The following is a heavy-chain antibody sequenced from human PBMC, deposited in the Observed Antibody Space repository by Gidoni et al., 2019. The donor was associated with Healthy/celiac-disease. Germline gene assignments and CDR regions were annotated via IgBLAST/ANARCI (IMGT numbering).Heavy chain of an antibody. D-gene: IGHD2-2*01. V-gene: IGHV1-2*02. CDR2: INPNSGGT. CDR1: GYTFTGYY. Sequence: QVQLVQSGAEVKKPGASVKVSCKASGYTFTGYYMHWVRQAPGQGLEWMGWINPNSGGTNYAQKFQGRVTMTRDTSISTAYMELSRLRSDDTAVYYCARDYAVIHPDYYYYGMDVWGQGTTVTVSS. J-gene: IGHJ6*02. CDR3: ARDYAVIHPDYYYYGMDV.